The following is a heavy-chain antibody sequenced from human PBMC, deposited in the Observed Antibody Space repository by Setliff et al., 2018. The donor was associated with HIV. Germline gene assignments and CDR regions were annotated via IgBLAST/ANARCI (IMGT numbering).Heavy chain of an antibody. V-gene: IGHV1-69*10. CDR2: IIPILGIA. CDR1: GGTFSSYA. Sequence: GASVKVSCKASGGTFSSYAISWVRQAPGQGLEWMGGIIPILGIANYAQKFQGRVTITADESTSTAYMELSSLRSEDTAVYYCAIEPLPGDFGDFWGQGTLVTVSS. J-gene: IGHJ4*02. CDR3: AIEPLPGDFGDF. D-gene: IGHD7-27*01.